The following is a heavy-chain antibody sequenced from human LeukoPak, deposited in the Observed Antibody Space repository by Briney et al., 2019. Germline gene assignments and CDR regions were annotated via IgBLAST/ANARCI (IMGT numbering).Heavy chain of an antibody. CDR1: GFTFSSYG. CDR3: AKGVYSGYEILDY. J-gene: IGHJ4*02. D-gene: IGHD5-12*01. V-gene: IGHV3-30*02. CDR2: IRYDGSNK. Sequence: GGSLRLSCAASGFTFSSYGMHWFRQAPGKGLEGVAFIRYDGSNKYYADSVKGRFTISRDNSKNTLYLQMNSLRAEDTAVYYCAKGVYSGYEILDYWGQGTLVTVSS.